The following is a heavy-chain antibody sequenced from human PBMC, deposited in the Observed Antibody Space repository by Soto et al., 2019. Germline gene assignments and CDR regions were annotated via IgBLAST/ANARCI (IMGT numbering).Heavy chain of an antibody. V-gene: IGHV3-33*01. Sequence: GGSLRLCCAASGFTFSRYGMHWVRQAPGKGLEWVAVIWYDGSNKYYADSVKGRFTISRDNSKNTLYLQMNSLRAEDTAVYYCARDGLLYYYDSSGYPNYYYYYGMDVWGQGTTVTVSS. CDR1: GFTFSRYG. CDR3: ARDGLLYYYDSSGYPNYYYYYGMDV. D-gene: IGHD3-22*01. CDR2: IWYDGSNK. J-gene: IGHJ6*02.